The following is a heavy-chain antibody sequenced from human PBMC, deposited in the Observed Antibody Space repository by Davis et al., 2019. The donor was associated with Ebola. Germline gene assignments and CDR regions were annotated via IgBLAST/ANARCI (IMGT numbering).Heavy chain of an antibody. CDR2: IYNSGNT. J-gene: IGHJ4*02. D-gene: IGHD4-17*01. Sequence: MPSETLSLTCTVSGGSISSYYWSWIRQPPGKGLEWIGYIYNSGNTNYNPSLKSRVTISVDTSKNQFSLKLSSVTAADTAVYYCARTDYGDLPFDYWGQGTLVPVSS. CDR1: GGSISSYY. CDR3: ARTDYGDLPFDY. V-gene: IGHV4-59*01.